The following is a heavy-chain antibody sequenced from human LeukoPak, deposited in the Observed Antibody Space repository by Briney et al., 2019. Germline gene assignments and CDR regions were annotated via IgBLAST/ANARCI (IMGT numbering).Heavy chain of an antibody. CDR3: ARGVPSSIAARPQDNWFDP. CDR1: GGTFSSYA. Sequence: GASVKVSCKASGGTFSSYAISWVRQAPGQGLEWMGGIIPIFGTANYAQKFQGRVTITTDESTSTAYMELSSLRSEDTAAYYCARGVPSSIAARPQDNWFDPWGQGTLVTVSS. J-gene: IGHJ5*02. CDR2: IIPIFGTA. D-gene: IGHD6-6*01. V-gene: IGHV1-69*05.